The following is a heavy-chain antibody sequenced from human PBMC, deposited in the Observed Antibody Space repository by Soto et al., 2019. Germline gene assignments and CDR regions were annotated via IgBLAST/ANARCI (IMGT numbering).Heavy chain of an antibody. D-gene: IGHD3-22*01. CDR3: VREKVTLIVGFYYFDY. Sequence: GGSLRLSCAASGFTFSNYAMSWVRQAPGKGLEWVSVIYSGGSTYCADSVEGRFTISRDNSNNMLYLQMNSLRAEDTAVYYCVREKVTLIVGFYYFDYWGQGTRVTVSS. CDR1: GFTFSNYA. CDR2: IYSGGST. J-gene: IGHJ4*02. V-gene: IGHV3-66*01.